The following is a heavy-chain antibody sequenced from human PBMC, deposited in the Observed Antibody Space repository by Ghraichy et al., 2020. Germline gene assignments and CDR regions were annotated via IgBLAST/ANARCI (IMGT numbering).Heavy chain of an antibody. V-gene: IGHV6-1*01. Sequence: SQTLSLTCAISGDSVSSNSAAWNWIRLSPSRGLEWLGRTYYRSKWYSYYAVSVRSRITISPDTSKNQFSLQLNSVTPEDTAFYYCARGPAYFQHWGQGTLVTVSS. CDR3: ARGPAYFQH. CDR2: TYYRSKWYS. CDR1: GDSVSSNSAA. J-gene: IGHJ1*01.